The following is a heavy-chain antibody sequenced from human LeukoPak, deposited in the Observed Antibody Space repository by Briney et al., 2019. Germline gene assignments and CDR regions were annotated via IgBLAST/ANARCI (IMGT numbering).Heavy chain of an antibody. Sequence: SETLSLTCGVSSGSISSYNWWSWHRQPPGKGLEWIGETHHSGSTNYNPSLKSRVTISVDKPKNQLSLNLSSVTAADTAVYYCARNEGWTFDIWGRGTMVTVSS. D-gene: IGHD3-3*01. CDR1: SGSISSYNW. J-gene: IGHJ3*02. CDR2: THHSGST. V-gene: IGHV4-4*02. CDR3: ARNEGWTFDI.